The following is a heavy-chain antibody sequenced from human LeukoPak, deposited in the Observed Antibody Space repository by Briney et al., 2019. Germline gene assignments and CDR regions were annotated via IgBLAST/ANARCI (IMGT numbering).Heavy chain of an antibody. J-gene: IGHJ4*02. Sequence: QSGGSLRLSCAASGFTVSSNYMSWVRQAPGKGLEWVSVIHSGGSTYYADSVKGRFTISRDNSKNTLYLQMNSLRAEDTAVYYCARGDSSGYYYYFDYWGQGTLVTVSS. V-gene: IGHV3-53*01. CDR3: ARGDSSGYYYYFDY. CDR1: GFTVSSNY. D-gene: IGHD3-22*01. CDR2: IHSGGST.